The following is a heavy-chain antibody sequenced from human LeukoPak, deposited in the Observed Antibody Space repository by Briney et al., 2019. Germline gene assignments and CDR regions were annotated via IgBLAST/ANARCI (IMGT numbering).Heavy chain of an antibody. CDR2: INPNSGGT. CDR3: ARDYGSGSYRAFDI. Sequence: ASVKVSCKASGYTFTGYYMHWVRQAPGQGLEWMGWINPNSGGTNYAQKFQGRVTMTRDTSISTAYMELSRLRSDDTAVYYCARDYGSGSYRAFDIWGQGTMVTVSS. CDR1: GYTFTGYY. D-gene: IGHD3-10*01. V-gene: IGHV1-2*02. J-gene: IGHJ3*02.